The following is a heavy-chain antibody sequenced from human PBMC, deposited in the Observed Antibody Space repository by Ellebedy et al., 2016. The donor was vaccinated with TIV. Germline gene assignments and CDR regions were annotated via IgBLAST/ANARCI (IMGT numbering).Heavy chain of an antibody. D-gene: IGHD5-12*01. J-gene: IGHJ4*02. CDR1: GFTFSRNW. V-gene: IGHV3-7*01. CDR2: TKEDGSEK. Sequence: PGGSLRLSCEASGFTFSRNWISWFRLAPGKGLEWVANTKEDGSEKYYVDSVRGRFTISRDNAKNSLYLQMNSLRAEDTAVYYCARDRGYDTFDYWGQGILVTISS. CDR3: ARDRGYDTFDY.